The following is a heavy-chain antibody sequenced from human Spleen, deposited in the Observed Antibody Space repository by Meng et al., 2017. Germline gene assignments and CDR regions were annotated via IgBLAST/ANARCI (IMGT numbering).Heavy chain of an antibody. Sequence: GESLKISCRASGYTFTNYWIAWVRQMPGKGLEWMGIIYPGDSATKLSPSFEGQVTVSADKSTSTAYLQWNSLKASDTAIYYCAQLGASTMRGYYYYAMDVWGQGTTVTVSS. D-gene: IGHD1-1*01. CDR1: GYTFTNYW. CDR3: AQLGASTMRGYYYYAMDV. CDR2: IYPGDSAT. J-gene: IGHJ6*02. V-gene: IGHV5-51*01.